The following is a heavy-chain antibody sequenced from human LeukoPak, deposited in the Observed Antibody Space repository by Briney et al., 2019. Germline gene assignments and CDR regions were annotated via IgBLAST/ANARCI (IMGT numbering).Heavy chain of an antibody. V-gene: IGHV3-23*01. CDR3: ARVDTAMIKAFDY. J-gene: IGHJ4*02. Sequence: PGGSLRLSCAASGFTFSSYVMSWVRQAPGKGLEWVSTIRISSDSTYYTDSVKGRFTISRDNSKNTLYKQMNSLRAEDTAVYYCARVDTAMIKAFDYWGQGTLVTVSS. CDR2: IRISSDST. CDR1: GFTFSSYV. D-gene: IGHD5-18*01.